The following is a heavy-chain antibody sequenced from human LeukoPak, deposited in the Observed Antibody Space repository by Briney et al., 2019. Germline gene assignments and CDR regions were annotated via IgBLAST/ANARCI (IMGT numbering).Heavy chain of an antibody. D-gene: IGHD3-22*01. CDR2: IYYSGST. Sequence: TSETLSLTCTVSGGSISSSSYYWGWIRQPPGKGLEWIGSIYYSGSTYYNPSLKSRVTISVDTSKNQFSLKLSSVTAADTAVYYCARHPDKGGDSSGYYYYFDYWGQGTLVTVSS. CDR3: ARHPDKGGDSSGYYYYFDY. J-gene: IGHJ4*02. V-gene: IGHV4-39*01. CDR1: GGSISSSSYY.